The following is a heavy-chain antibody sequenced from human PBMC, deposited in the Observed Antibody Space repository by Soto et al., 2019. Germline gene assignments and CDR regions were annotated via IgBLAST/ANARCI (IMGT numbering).Heavy chain of an antibody. CDR1: GGSISSYY. V-gene: IGHV4-59*01. CDR2: IYYSGST. Sequence: PSETLSLTCTVSGGSISSYYWSWIRQPPGKGLEWIGYIYYSGSTNYNPSLKSRVTISVDTSKNQFSLKLSSVTAADTAVYYCARDSSRRDFWSGYYPPYYMDVWGKGTTVT. D-gene: IGHD3-3*01. J-gene: IGHJ6*03. CDR3: ARDSSRRDFWSGYYPPYYMDV.